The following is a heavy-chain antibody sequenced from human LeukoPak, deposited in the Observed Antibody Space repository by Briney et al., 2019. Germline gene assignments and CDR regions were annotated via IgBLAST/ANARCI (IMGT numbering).Heavy chain of an antibody. CDR1: GFAFNDYA. J-gene: IGHJ4*02. CDR3: TRGRGSYSLDY. Sequence: GGALRLSCAASGFAFNDYALGWVRQAPGSGLEWVSSISGSGVTIYYADSVKGRFTISRDNSKNTLYLQMNSLRAEDTAIYYCTRGRGSYSLDYWGRGTLVTVSS. CDR2: ISGSGVTI. V-gene: IGHV3-23*01. D-gene: IGHD1-26*01.